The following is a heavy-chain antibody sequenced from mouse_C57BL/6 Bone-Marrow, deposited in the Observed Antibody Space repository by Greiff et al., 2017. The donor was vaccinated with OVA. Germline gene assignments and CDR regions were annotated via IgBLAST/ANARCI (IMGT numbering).Heavy chain of an antibody. Sequence: VQLQESGAELVKPGASVKLSCKASGYTITSYWMHWVKQRPGQGLEWIGMIHPNSGSTNYNEKFKSKATLTAEKSSSTAYMQLSSLTSEGSAVYYCARLWVYYGSRRSSYWYFDVWVTGTTVTVSS. V-gene: IGHV1-64*01. CDR3: ARLWVYYGSRRSSYWYFDV. D-gene: IGHD1-1*01. J-gene: IGHJ1*03. CDR2: IHPNSGST. CDR1: GYTITSYW.